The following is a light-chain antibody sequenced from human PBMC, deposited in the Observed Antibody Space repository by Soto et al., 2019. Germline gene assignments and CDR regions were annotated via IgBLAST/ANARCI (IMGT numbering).Light chain of an antibody. V-gene: IGKV3-15*01. CDR3: QQYNKWPPRFT. CDR2: GAS. Sequence: EIVMTQSPATLSVSPGERATLSCRASQSVSSDLAWYQQRPGQAPSLLLYGASTRATGIPARFSGSGSGTEFTLNISSLQSEDVAVYYCQQYNKWPPRFTFGPGTKVEIK. J-gene: IGKJ3*01. CDR1: QSVSSD.